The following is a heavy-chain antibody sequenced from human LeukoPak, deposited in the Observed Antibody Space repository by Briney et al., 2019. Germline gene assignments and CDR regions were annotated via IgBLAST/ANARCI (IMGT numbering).Heavy chain of an antibody. D-gene: IGHD5-24*01. J-gene: IGHJ4*02. CDR3: ARGNGYNYY. Sequence: SETLSLTCTVSGGSVSSGSYYWSWIRQPPGKGLEWIGYIYYSGSTNYNPSLKSRVTISVDTSKNQFSLKLSSVTAADTALYYCARGNGYNYYWGQGTLVTVSS. V-gene: IGHV4-61*01. CDR2: IYYSGST. CDR1: GGSVSSGSYY.